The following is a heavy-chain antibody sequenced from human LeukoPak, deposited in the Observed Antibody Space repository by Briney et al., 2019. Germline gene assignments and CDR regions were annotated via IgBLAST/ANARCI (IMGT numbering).Heavy chain of an antibody. CDR3: ASYGDYVGRNFDY. Sequence: SETLSLTCTVSGGSISSYYWSWIRQPPGKGLEWIGYTYYSGSTNYNPSLKSRVTISVDTSKNQFSLKLSSVTAADTAVYYCASYGDYVGRNFDYWGQGTLVTVSS. V-gene: IGHV4-59*08. CDR2: TYYSGST. J-gene: IGHJ4*02. CDR1: GGSISSYY. D-gene: IGHD4-17*01.